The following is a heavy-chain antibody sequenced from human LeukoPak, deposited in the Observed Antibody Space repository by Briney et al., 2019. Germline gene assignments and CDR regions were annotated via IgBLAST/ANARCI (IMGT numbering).Heavy chain of an antibody. CDR1: GYTFTNYY. V-gene: IGHV1-46*01. D-gene: IGHD3-10*01. CDR3: ARVTMLRGVIGTNGMDV. CDR2: INPSGGST. Sequence: ASVTVSCKASGYTFTNYYMHWVRQAPGQGLEWMGIINPSGGSTTYAQRFQGRVTMTRDTSTSTVYMELTSLRSEDTAVYYCARVTMLRGVIGTNGMDVWGQGTTVTASS. J-gene: IGHJ6*02.